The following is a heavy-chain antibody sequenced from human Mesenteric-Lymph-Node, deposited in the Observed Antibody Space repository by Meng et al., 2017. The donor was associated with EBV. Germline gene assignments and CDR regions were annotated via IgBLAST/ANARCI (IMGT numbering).Heavy chain of an antibody. D-gene: IGHD3-22*01. CDR3: AGQYYYDPNWYFDP. Sequence: QQQEAAALVGKNSAHLAPPCTVAGGSVNSSGYYCSWCRQPPGKELEWMRYNHYSVGTTYNVSLKNRVTTALDTSTNHFSPKLHSVTAADTAVYYYAGQYYYDPNWYFDPWGQGTLVTVSS. V-gene: IGHV4-61*03. CDR1: GGSVNSSGYY. CDR2: NHYSVGT. J-gene: IGHJ5*02.